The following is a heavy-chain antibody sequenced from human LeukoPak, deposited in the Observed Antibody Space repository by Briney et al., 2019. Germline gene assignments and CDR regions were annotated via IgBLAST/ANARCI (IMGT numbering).Heavy chain of an antibody. CDR1: GFTFSSYA. CDR3: AKDLPAIHSRENWFDP. Sequence: PGGSLRLSCAASGFTFSSYAMSWVRQAPGKGLEWVSAISGSGGSTYYADSVKGRFTISRDNSKNTLYLQMNSLRAEDTAVYYCAKDLPAIHSRENWFDPWGQGTLVTVSS. D-gene: IGHD6-13*01. J-gene: IGHJ5*02. CDR2: ISGSGGST. V-gene: IGHV3-23*01.